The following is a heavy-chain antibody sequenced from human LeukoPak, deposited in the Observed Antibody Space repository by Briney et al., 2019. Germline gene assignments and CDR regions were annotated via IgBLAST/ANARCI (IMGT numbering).Heavy chain of an antibody. CDR3: ARVDSGYDALKY. CDR2: IDHSGDT. D-gene: IGHD5-12*01. V-gene: IGHV4-38-2*01. J-gene: IGHJ4*02. CDR1: NYSITSGYY. Sequence: PSETLSLTCGVSNYSITSGYYWGWIRQPPGKGLEWIGSIDHSGDTYYYPSLKSRVTMSVDTSKNQFSLKVNSVTAADTAVYYCARVDSGYDALKYWGRGTLVTVSS.